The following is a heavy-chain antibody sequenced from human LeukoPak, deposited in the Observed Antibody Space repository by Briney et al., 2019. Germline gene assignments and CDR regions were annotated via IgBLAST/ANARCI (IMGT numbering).Heavy chain of an antibody. Sequence: PSQTLSLTRTVSGGSISSGDYYWSWIRQPPGQGLEWIGYIYYSRSTYYNPALKSRVTISVDTYKNQISLKLSSVTAADKAVYYCASEKGREGYREWGQGTLVTVSS. CDR2: IYYSRST. D-gene: IGHD5-24*01. CDR1: GGSISSGDYY. CDR3: ASEKGREGYRE. J-gene: IGHJ4*02. V-gene: IGHV4-30-4*08.